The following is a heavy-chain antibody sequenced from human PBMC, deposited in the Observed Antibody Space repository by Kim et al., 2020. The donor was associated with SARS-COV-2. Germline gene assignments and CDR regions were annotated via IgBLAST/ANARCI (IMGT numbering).Heavy chain of an antibody. CDR2: ITGNGVAT. CDR1: GFTFSSYA. Sequence: GGSLRLSCAASGFTFSSYAMSWIRQAPGMGLDWVAVITGNGVATYYADSVKGRLTISRDNSENTLYLQMNSLRAEDTAVYYCAKMVGYYDSSGSNFDFWGHGTRVTVPS. CDR3: AKMVGYYDSSGSNFDF. V-gene: IGHV3-23*01. D-gene: IGHD3-22*01. J-gene: IGHJ4*01.